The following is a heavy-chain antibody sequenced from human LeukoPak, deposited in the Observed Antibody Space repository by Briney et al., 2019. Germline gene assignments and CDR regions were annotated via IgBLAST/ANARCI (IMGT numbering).Heavy chain of an antibody. D-gene: IGHD2-21*01. Sequence: GGSLRLSCAASGFSFSTYALHWVRQAPGKGLEWVAVISYDGNKIYYADSVKGRFTISRDNSKNTLYLQMSSFRTEDTAVYYCSRSSSTLWWTFDYWGQGTLVTVSS. V-gene: IGHV3-30-3*01. CDR1: GFSFSTYA. CDR3: SRSSSTLWWTFDY. J-gene: IGHJ4*02. CDR2: ISYDGNKI.